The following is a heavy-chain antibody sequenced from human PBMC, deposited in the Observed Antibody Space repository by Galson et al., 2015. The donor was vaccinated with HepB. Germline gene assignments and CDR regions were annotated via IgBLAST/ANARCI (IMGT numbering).Heavy chain of an antibody. CDR1: GFTFSIYW. Sequence: SLRLSCAASGFTFSIYWMHWVRQAPGKGLVWVSRINSDASSTNYADSVKGRFTISRDNAKNTLYLQMSSLRAEDTAVYYCARVSAAYYIVPYYYGMDVWGLGTTVTVSS. CDR2: INSDASST. J-gene: IGHJ6*02. D-gene: IGHD3-9*01. CDR3: ARVSAAYYIVPYYYGMDV. V-gene: IGHV3-74*01.